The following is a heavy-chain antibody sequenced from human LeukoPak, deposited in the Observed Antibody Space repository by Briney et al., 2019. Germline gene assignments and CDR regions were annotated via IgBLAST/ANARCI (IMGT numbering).Heavy chain of an antibody. J-gene: IGHJ6*03. CDR1: GFTFSSYA. CDR2: IGTAGDT. CDR3: ARGQRNYDFWSGYPLYYYYYYMDV. V-gene: IGHV3-13*01. Sequence: GGSLRLSCAASGFTFSSYAMSWVRQAPGKGLEWVSAIGTAGDTYYPGSVKGRFTISRENAKNSLYLQMNSLRAGDTAVYYCARGQRNYDFWSGYPLYYYYYYMDVWGKGTTVTVSS. D-gene: IGHD3-3*01.